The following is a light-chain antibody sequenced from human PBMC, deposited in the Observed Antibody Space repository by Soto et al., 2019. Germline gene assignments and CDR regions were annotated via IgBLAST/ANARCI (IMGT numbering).Light chain of an antibody. Sequence: QPLLTQPPSVSGAPGQRVTISCTGSSSNIGAGYDVHWYQQLPGTAPKLLIYGNSNRPSGVPDRFSGSKSGTSASLAITGLQAEDEADYYCQSYDSSLSVYVFGTGTKLTVL. CDR1: SSNIGAGYD. V-gene: IGLV1-40*01. CDR3: QSYDSSLSVYV. J-gene: IGLJ1*01. CDR2: GNS.